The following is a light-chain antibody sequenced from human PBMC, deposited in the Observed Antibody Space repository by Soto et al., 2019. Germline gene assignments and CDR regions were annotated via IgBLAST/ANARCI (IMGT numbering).Light chain of an antibody. CDR1: QSVSSN. J-gene: IGKJ1*01. V-gene: IGKV3-15*01. CDR3: QQYNNWGT. CDR2: GAS. Sequence: EIVMTQSPVTLSVSPGERATLSCRASQSVSSNLAWYQQKPGQAPSLLIYGASTRATGIPARFSGSGSGTEFTLTISSLQSEDFAVYYCQQYNNWGTFGQGTKVEIK.